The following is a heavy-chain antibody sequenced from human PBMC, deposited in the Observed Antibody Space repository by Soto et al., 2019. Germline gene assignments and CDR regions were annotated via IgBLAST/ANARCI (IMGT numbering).Heavy chain of an antibody. CDR3: ARDRSFVWLQPYFDY. Sequence: ASVKVSCKASGYSFTSHYMHWVRQAPGQGLEWMGIMNPSGVSTYYAQKFQGRVTMTRDTSTSTVYMELSSLRSEDTAVYYCARDRSFVWLQPYFDYWGQGTLVTVSS. J-gene: IGHJ4*02. CDR1: GYSFTSHY. CDR2: MNPSGVST. V-gene: IGHV1-46*01. D-gene: IGHD5-12*01.